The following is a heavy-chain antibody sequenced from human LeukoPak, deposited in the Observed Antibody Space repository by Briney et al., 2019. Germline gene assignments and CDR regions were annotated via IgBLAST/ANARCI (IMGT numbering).Heavy chain of an antibody. V-gene: IGHV1-69*13. J-gene: IGHJ6*02. Sequence: SVKVSCKASGGTFSSYAISWVRQAPGQGLEWMGGIIPIFGTANYAQKFQGRVTITADESTSTAYMELSSLRSEDTAVYYCARGRFARDLQNYYYGMDVWGQGTTATVSS. CDR1: GGTFSSYA. CDR3: ARGRFARDLQNYYYGMDV. D-gene: IGHD3-10*01. CDR2: IIPIFGTA.